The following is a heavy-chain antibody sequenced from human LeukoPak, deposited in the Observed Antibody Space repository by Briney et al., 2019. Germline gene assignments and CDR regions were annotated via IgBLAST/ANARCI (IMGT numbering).Heavy chain of an antibody. D-gene: IGHD3-22*01. J-gene: IGHJ4*02. CDR2: INHSGST. CDR1: GGSLSGYY. V-gene: IGHV4-34*01. CDR3: ARGPHTGVNYYDSSGYYY. Sequence: PSETPSLTCAVHGGSLSGYYWSWMRQPPRKGLGWIWEINHSGSTNYNPSLKSRVTISVDTSKNQFSLKLSSVTAADTAVYYCARGPHTGVNYYDSSGYYYWGQGTLVTVSS.